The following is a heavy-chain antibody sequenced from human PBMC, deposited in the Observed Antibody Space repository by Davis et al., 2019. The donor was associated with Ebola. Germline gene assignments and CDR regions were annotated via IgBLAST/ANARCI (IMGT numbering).Heavy chain of an antibody. J-gene: IGHJ4*02. CDR3: ARDVGAAAGGDGDDY. CDR1: AGTFSSYA. CDR2: IIPLLGIA. V-gene: IGHV1-69*04. Sequence: SVQVSCKASAGTFSSYAISWVRQAPGQGLEWMGRIIPLLGIANYAQKFQGRVTITADKSTSTAYMELSSLRSEDTAVYYCARDVGAAAGGDGDDYWGQGTLVTVSS. D-gene: IGHD6-13*01.